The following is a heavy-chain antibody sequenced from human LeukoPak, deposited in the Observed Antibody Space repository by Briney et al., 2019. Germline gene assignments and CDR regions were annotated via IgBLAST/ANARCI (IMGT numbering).Heavy chain of an antibody. CDR1: GDSVSSNSAA. CDR3: EREGWGVGATRARGSFDY. Sequence: SQTLSLTCAISGDSVSSNSAAWNWIRQSPSRGLEWLGRTYYRSKWYNDYAVSVKSRITINPDTSNNQFSLQLNYVTPEDTGVYYGEREGWGVGATRARGSFDYGGQGTLVTVSS. D-gene: IGHD1-26*01. CDR2: TYYRSKWYN. V-gene: IGHV6-1*01. J-gene: IGHJ4*02.